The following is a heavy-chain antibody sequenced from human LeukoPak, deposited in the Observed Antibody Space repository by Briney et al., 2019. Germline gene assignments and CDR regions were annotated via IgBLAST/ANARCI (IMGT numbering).Heavy chain of an antibody. J-gene: IGHJ4*02. V-gene: IGHV4-4*07. CDR3: ARVIRDGYNTLFDY. CDR2: IYTSGST. D-gene: IGHD5-24*01. Sequence: SETLSLTCTVSGGSISSYYWSWIRQPAGKGLEWIGRIYTSGSTNYNPSLKSRVAMSVDTSKNQFSLKLTSVTAADTAVYYCARVIRDGYNTLFDYWGQGTLVTVSS. CDR1: GGSISSYY.